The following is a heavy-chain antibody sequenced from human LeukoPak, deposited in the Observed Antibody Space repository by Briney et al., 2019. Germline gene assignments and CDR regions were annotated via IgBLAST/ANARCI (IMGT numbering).Heavy chain of an antibody. CDR3: ARFYDSSGNHDAFDI. D-gene: IGHD3-22*01. J-gene: IGHJ3*02. CDR1: GGSISTGGYY. Sequence: QTLSLTCTVSGGSISTGGYYWSWIRQHPGKGLEWIGYIYYSGSTYYNPSLKSRVTISVDTSKNQFSLKLSSVTAADTAVYYCARFYDSSGNHDAFDIWGQGTMVTASS. V-gene: IGHV4-31*03. CDR2: IYYSGST.